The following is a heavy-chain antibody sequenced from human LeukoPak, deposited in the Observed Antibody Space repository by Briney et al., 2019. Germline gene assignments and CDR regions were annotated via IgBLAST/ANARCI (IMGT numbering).Heavy chain of an antibody. V-gene: IGHV3-7*01. J-gene: IGHJ3*02. D-gene: IGHD3-22*01. CDR1: GFTFSSYW. Sequence: GGSLRLSCAASGFTFSSYWMSWVRQAPGKGLEWVAHIKQDGSEKYYVDSVKGRFTISRDNAKNSLYLQMNSLRAEDTAVYYCARLPDSSGYYSDIWGQGTMVTVSS. CDR2: IKQDGSEK. CDR3: ARLPDSSGYYSDI.